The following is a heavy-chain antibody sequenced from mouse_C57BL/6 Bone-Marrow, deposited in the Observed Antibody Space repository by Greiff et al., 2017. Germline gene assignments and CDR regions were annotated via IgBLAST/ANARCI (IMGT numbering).Heavy chain of an antibody. V-gene: IGHV3-6*01. Sequence: DVKLQESGPGLVKPSQSLSLTCSVTGYSITSGYYWNWIRQFPGNKLEWMGYISYDGSNNYNPSLKNRISITRDTSKNQFFLKLNSVTTEDTATYSCAREGYYYGSSLFDYWGQGTTLAVAS. J-gene: IGHJ2*01. CDR1: GYSITSGYY. CDR2: ISYDGSN. CDR3: AREGYYYGSSLFDY. D-gene: IGHD1-1*01.